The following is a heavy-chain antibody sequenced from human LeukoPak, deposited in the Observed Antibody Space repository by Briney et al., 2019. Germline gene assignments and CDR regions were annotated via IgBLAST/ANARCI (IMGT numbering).Heavy chain of an antibody. V-gene: IGHV4-39*01. CDR3: ARHKGHCSGGSCYSNYLDY. D-gene: IGHD2-15*01. Sequence: PSETLSLTCTVSCGSISSSSYYWGWIRQPPGKGLEWIGSIYYSGSTYYNSSLKSRVTISVDTSKNQFSLKLSSVTAADRTVYYCARHKGHCSGGSCYSNYLDYWGQGTLVTVSS. J-gene: IGHJ4*02. CDR2: IYYSGST. CDR1: CGSISSSSYY.